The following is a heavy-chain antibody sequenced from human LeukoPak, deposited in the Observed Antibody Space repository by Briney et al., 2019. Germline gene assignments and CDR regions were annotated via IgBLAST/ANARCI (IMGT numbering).Heavy chain of an antibody. CDR1: GYSISSGYY. V-gene: IGHV4-38-2*01. CDR2: IYHSGST. CDR3: ARLMDDSWSGYFTTFDP. D-gene: IGHD3-3*01. Sequence: SETLSLTCAVSGYSISSGYYWGWIRQPPGKGLEWIGSIYHSGSTYYNPSLKSRVTISVDTSKNQFSLKLSSVTAADTAVYYCARLMDDSWSGYFTTFDPWGQGTLVTVSS. J-gene: IGHJ5*02.